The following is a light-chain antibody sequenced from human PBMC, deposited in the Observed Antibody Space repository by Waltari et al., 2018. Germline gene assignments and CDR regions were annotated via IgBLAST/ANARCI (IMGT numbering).Light chain of an antibody. Sequence: DIVMTQSPLSLPVTPGEPASISCRSSQSLLHSNGYNYLGWYLQKPGQSPQLLIYLGSNRASGVPDRFSGSVSGTDFTLKISRVEAEDVGVYYCMQALQTPLTFGGGTKVEIK. CDR3: MQALQTPLT. CDR2: LGS. V-gene: IGKV2-28*01. J-gene: IGKJ4*01. CDR1: QSLLHSNGYNY.